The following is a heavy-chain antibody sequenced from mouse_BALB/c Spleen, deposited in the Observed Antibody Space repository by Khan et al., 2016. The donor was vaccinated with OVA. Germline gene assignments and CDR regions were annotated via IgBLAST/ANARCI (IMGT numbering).Heavy chain of an antibody. Sequence: QIQLVQSGPELKKPGETVKLSCKASGYTFTNYGMYWVMQSPGKTLKWMGWINTYTGEPTYADDFTGRFAFSLETSASTAYLQINNLTTEDTAIFSGAISPYYSYTLDHWGQGTSVTVSS. CDR1: GYTFTNYG. CDR2: INTYTGEP. D-gene: IGHD2-10*01. CDR3: AISPYYSYTLDH. V-gene: IGHV9-3-1*01. J-gene: IGHJ4*01.